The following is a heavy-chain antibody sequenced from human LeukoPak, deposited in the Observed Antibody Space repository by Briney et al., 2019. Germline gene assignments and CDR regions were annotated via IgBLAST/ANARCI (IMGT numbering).Heavy chain of an antibody. CDR1: GGSISSSSYY. CDR2: IYYSGST. D-gene: IGHD1-7*01. Sequence: SETLSLTCTVSGGSISSSSYYWGWIRQPPGKGLEWIGSIYYSGSTYYNPSLKSRVTISVDKSKNQFSLKLSSVTAADTAVYYCARRKTGTIAFDIWGQGTMVTVSS. CDR3: ARRKTGTIAFDI. V-gene: IGHV4-39*01. J-gene: IGHJ3*02.